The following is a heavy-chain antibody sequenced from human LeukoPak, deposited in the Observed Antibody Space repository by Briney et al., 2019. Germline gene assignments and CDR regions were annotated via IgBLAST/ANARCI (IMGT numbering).Heavy chain of an antibody. V-gene: IGHV3-11*05. CDR1: GSTFSDYY. CDR2: ISSSSSYT. D-gene: IGHD7-27*01. CDR3: ARANGGPAMAFDI. Sequence: PGGSLRLSCAASGSTFSDYYMSWIRQAPGKGLEWVSYISSSSSYTNYADSVKGRFTISRDNAKNSLYLQMNSLRAEDTAVYYCARANGGPAMAFDIWGQGTMVTVSS. J-gene: IGHJ3*02.